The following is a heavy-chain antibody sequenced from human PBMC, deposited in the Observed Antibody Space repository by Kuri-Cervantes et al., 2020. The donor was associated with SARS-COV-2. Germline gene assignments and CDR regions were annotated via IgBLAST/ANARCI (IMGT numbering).Heavy chain of an antibody. V-gene: IGHV4-34*01. CDR3: ARHVYYDILTGYYNTRGGFDY. J-gene: IGHJ4*02. Sequence: SDTRSLTCTVYGGSVIGYYWSWIRQPPGKGLEWIGEINHSGSTNYNPSLKSRVTISVDTSKNQFSLKLSSVTAADTAVYYCARHVYYDILTGYYNTRGGFDYWGQGTLVTVSS. CDR2: INHSGST. CDR1: GGSVIGYY. D-gene: IGHD3-9*01.